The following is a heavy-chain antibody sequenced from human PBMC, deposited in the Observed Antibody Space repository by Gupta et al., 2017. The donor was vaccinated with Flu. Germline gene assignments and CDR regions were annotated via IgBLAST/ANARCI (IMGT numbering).Heavy chain of an antibody. Sequence: QLQLQESGPGLVKPSETLSLTCTVSGGSISSSSYYWGWIRQPPGKGLEWIGSIYYSGSTYYNPSLKSRVTISVDTSKNQFSLKLSSVTAADTAVYYCASQYYDFWSGYGGAWFDPWGQGTLVTVSS. CDR1: GGSISSSSYY. V-gene: IGHV4-39*01. CDR2: IYYSGST. D-gene: IGHD3-3*01. CDR3: ASQYYDFWSGYGGAWFDP. J-gene: IGHJ5*02.